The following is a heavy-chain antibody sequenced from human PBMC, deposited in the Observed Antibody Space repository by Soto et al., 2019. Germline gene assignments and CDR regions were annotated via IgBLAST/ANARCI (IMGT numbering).Heavy chain of an antibody. J-gene: IGHJ4*02. CDR3: AGHDDYGEPGNGG. V-gene: IGHV4-59*01. Sequence: QVQLQESGPGLVKPSETLSLTCTVSGGSISSYYWSWIRQPPGKGLEWIGYIYYSGRTNYNPSLKGRVTISVDTSKNQFSLKLSSVTAADTAVYYCAGHDDYGEPGNGGWGQGTLVTVSS. CDR2: IYYSGRT. D-gene: IGHD4-17*01. CDR1: GGSISSYY.